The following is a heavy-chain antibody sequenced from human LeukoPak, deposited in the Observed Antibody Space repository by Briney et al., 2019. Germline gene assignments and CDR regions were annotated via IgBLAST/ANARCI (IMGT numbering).Heavy chain of an antibody. J-gene: IGHJ5*02. D-gene: IGHD3-16*02. CDR3: ASSFTSLNWFDP. Sequence: ASVKVSCKVSGYTLTELSMHWVRQAPGKGLVWMGGSDPEDGETIYAQKFQGRVTMTEDTSTDTAYMELSSLRSEDTAVYYCASSFTSLNWFDPWGQGTLVTVSS. CDR1: GYTLTELS. CDR2: SDPEDGET. V-gene: IGHV1-24*01.